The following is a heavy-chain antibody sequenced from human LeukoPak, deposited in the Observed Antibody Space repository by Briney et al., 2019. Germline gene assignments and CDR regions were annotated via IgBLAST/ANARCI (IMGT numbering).Heavy chain of an antibody. CDR1: GGSISSYY. CDR3: AREGSGDDFWSGYYQSWFDP. CDR2: IYTSGST. V-gene: IGHV4-4*07. J-gene: IGHJ5*02. D-gene: IGHD3-3*01. Sequence: SETLSLTCTVSGGSISSYYWSWIRHPAGQGLQWIGRIYTSGSTNYNPSLKSRVTVSVDTSKNQFSLKLSSVTAADTAVYYCAREGSGDDFWSGYYQSWFDPWGQGTMVTVSS.